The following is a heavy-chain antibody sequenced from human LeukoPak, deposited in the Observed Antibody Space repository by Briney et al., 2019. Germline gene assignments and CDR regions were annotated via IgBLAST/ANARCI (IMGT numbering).Heavy chain of an antibody. D-gene: IGHD4-23*01. CDR3: AKDRPVDQTFDY. CDR2: ISASGGST. V-gene: IGHV3-23*01. J-gene: IGHJ4*02. Sequence: GGSLRLSCAASGFTFSSYVMSWVRQAPGKGLEWVSGISASGGSTYYADSVKGRFTISRDNSKNTLYLQINSLRADDTAVYYCAKDRPVDQTFDYWGQGTLLTVSS. CDR1: GFTFSSYV.